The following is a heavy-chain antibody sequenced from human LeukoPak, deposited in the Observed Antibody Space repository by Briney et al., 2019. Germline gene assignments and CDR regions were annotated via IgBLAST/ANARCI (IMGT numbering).Heavy chain of an antibody. CDR3: ARRDCTGGSCRTRIFDY. Sequence: GASVKVSCKASGYTFTSYEINWVRQATGQGLERMGWMNPNSGNTGYAQKFQGRVSITRNTSISTAYMELSSLRSEDTAVYYCARRDCTGGSCRTRIFDYWGQGTLVTVSS. J-gene: IGHJ4*02. CDR2: MNPNSGNT. CDR1: GYTFTSYE. D-gene: IGHD2-15*01. V-gene: IGHV1-8*03.